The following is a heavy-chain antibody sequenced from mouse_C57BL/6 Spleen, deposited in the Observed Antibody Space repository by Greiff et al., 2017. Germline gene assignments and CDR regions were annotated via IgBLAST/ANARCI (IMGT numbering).Heavy chain of an antibody. CDR3: ARSFYGYEYYFDY. J-gene: IGHJ2*01. Sequence: QVQLQQSGAELAKPGASVKLSCKASGYTFTSYWMHWVKQRPGQGLEWIGYINPSSGYTKYNQKFKDKATLTADKSSSTAYMQLSSLTYEDSAVYYCARSFYGYEYYFDYWGQGTTLTVSS. D-gene: IGHD2-2*01. V-gene: IGHV1-7*01. CDR1: GYTFTSYW. CDR2: INPSSGYT.